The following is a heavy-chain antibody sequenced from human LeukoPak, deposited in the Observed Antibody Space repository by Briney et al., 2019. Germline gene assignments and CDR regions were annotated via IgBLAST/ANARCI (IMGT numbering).Heavy chain of an antibody. V-gene: IGHV4-59*01. J-gene: IGHJ6*02. CDR3: ARFPSGYGDYYYGMDV. CDR1: GDSISHYY. CDR2: IFYSTNT. Sequence: SETLSLTCTVSGDSISHYYWSWIRQPPGKGLEWIGYIFYSTNTDYYPSLKSRVTISVDTSKNQFSLKLSSVTAADTAVYYCARFPSGYGDYYYGMDVWGQGTTVTVSS. D-gene: IGHD4-17*01.